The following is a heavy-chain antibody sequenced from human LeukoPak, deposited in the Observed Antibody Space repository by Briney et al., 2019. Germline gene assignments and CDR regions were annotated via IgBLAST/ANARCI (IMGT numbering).Heavy chain of an antibody. CDR2: SSRVSSTI. CDR3: ARIPDYDYVWGSYYYYYYMDV. J-gene: IGHJ6*03. Sequence: GGSLRLACAASGFTFSSYAMSWVRQAPGKGLEWISYSSRVSSTIYYADSVKGRFTISRDNAMNSLYLQMNSLRAEDTAVYYCARIPDYDYVWGSYYYYYYMDVWGKGTTVTVPS. CDR1: GFTFSSYA. D-gene: IGHD3-16*01. V-gene: IGHV3-48*01.